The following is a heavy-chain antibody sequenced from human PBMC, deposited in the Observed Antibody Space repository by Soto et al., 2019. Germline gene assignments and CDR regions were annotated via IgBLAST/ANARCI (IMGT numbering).Heavy chain of an antibody. Sequence: GGSLRLSCAASGFSFSSYSMNWVRQAPGKGLEWVSSISSSSSYIYYADSVKGRFTISRDNAKNSLYLQMNSLRAEDTAVYYCARRFWQQLSPDWFDPWGQGTLVTVSS. D-gene: IGHD6-13*01. CDR1: GFSFSSYS. V-gene: IGHV3-21*01. CDR2: ISSSSSYI. J-gene: IGHJ5*02. CDR3: ARRFWQQLSPDWFDP.